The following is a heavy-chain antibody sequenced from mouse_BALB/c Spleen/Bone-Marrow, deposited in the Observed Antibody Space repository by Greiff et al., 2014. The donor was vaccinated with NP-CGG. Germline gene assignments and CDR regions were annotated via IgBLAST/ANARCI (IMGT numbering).Heavy chain of an antibody. CDR2: INPYNGDP. CDR3: ARSGIGSTMDF. J-gene: IGHJ4*01. D-gene: IGHD3-2*02. Sequence: VQLQQSGPELVKPGASVRISCKASGYSFTDYFMNWVMQNHGKSLEWIGRINPYNGDPFYNQKFKDKATLTVDRSSNTAHMELRGLASEDSGVFYCARSGIGSTMDFWGQGTSATVSS. CDR1: GYSFTDYF. V-gene: IGHV1-20*02.